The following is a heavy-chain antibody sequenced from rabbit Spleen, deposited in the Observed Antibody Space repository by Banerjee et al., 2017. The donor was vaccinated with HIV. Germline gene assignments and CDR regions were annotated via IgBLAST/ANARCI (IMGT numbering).Heavy chain of an antibody. J-gene: IGHJ4*01. CDR2: INIGSSGST. D-gene: IGHD2-1*01. Sequence: QSLEESGGDLVKPGASLTLTCTASGFSFSSSYWICWVRQAPGKGLEWIACINIGSSGSTYYASWAKGRFTISKTSSTTVTLQVTSLTAADTAAYFCARGGGIYGDWNAAKLWGPGTLVTVS. CDR1: GFSFSSSYW. CDR3: ARGGGIYGDWNAAKL. V-gene: IGHV1S40*01.